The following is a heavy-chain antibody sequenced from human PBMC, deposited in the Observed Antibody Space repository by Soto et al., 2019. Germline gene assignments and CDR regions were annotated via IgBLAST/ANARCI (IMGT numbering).Heavy chain of an antibody. V-gene: IGHV1-2*02. CDR3: AREGSADYGSYGVDV. CDR2: VNPSSGGT. J-gene: IGHJ6*02. D-gene: IGHD4-17*01. Sequence: QVQLVQSGAEVKKPGASVKVSCKASGFTDYYIHWVQQAPGQGLEWLGWVNPSSGGTNYAQKFQGRVAMTRDTFISTAYMELSRLQSDDTAVYYCAREGSADYGSYGVDVWGQGTTVTVSS. CDR1: GFTDYY.